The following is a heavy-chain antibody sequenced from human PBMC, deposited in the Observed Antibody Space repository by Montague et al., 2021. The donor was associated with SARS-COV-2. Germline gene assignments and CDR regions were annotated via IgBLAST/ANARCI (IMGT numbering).Heavy chain of an antibody. CDR1: GGSISSSNCY. J-gene: IGHJ3*02. D-gene: IGHD5-12*01. CDR3: ARRGRKLLPVATTIGGFDI. V-gene: IGHV4-39*02. Sequence: SETLSLTCTVSGGSISSSNCYWDWIRQPPGKGLEWIGSIYDSGSTYYXPSLKSRVTIPVDTSKNHFSLKLTSVTAADTAVYYCARRGRKLLPVATTIGGFDIWGQGTMVTVSS. CDR2: IYDSGST.